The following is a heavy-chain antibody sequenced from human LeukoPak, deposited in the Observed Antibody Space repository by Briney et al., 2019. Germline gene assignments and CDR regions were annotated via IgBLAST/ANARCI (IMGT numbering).Heavy chain of an antibody. Sequence: GGSLRLSCAASGFTFSSYAMHWVRQAPGKGLEWVAVISYDGSNKYYADSVKGRFTISRDNSKNTLYLQMNSLRAEDTAVYYCAREGSYGDYVGYFDYWGQGTLVTVSS. CDR1: GFTFSSYA. J-gene: IGHJ4*02. CDR3: AREGSYGDYVGYFDY. CDR2: ISYDGSNK. V-gene: IGHV3-30*04. D-gene: IGHD4-17*01.